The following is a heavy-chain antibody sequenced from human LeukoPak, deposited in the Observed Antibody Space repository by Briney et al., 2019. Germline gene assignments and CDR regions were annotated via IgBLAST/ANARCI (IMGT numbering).Heavy chain of an antibody. V-gene: IGHV3-30*03. J-gene: IGHJ4*01. CDR3: ALYGAYFAF. CDR1: GFTFSSYG. Sequence: GGSLRLSCAASGFTFSSYGIHWVRQVPGKGLEWVAVISFDGKIKTYEDSVKGRFTISKDFSTNTLYLDMNTVRPDDTAVYYCALYGAYFAFWGHGTLVTVSS. D-gene: IGHD4-17*01. CDR2: ISFDGKIK.